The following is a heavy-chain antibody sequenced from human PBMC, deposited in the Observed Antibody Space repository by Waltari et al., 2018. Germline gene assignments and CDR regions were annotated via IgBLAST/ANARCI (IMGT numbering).Heavy chain of an antibody. CDR3: ARTYYYDSSGYYSGTFDY. CDR2: IYYSGST. Sequence: QLQLQESGPGLVKPSETLSLTCTVSGGSISSSSYYWGWIRQPPGKGLEWIGSIYYSGSTYYNPSLKGRVTISVDTSKNHFSLKLSSVTAADTAVYYCARTYYYDSSGYYSGTFDYWGQGTLFTVSS. CDR1: GGSISSSSYY. V-gene: IGHV4-39*01. J-gene: IGHJ4*02. D-gene: IGHD3-22*01.